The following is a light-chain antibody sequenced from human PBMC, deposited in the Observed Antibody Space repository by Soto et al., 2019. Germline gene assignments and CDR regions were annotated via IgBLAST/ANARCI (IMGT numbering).Light chain of an antibody. CDR2: EVS. Sequence: QSALTQPASVSGCPGQSITISCTGTSSDVGSYSLVSWYQQHPGKAPKLMIYEVSNRPSGVSNRFSGSKSGNTASLTISGLQAEDEADYYCCSYAESSTLVFGGGTKLTVL. CDR3: CSYAESSTLV. CDR1: SSDVGSYSL. V-gene: IGLV2-23*02. J-gene: IGLJ2*01.